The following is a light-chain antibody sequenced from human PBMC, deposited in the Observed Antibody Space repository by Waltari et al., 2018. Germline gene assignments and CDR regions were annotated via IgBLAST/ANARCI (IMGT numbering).Light chain of an antibody. CDR2: AAS. J-gene: IGKJ2*03. CDR3: LQHNSYPIS. CDR1: QAINKE. V-gene: IGKV1-17*01. Sequence: DIQMTQSPSSLSASVGDRVTVTCRASQAINKELSWYQQKPGKAPTLLIYAASSLQTGVSSRFSGSGSGTDFTLTISSLQPEDVATYYCLQHNSYPISFGQGTKVEIK.